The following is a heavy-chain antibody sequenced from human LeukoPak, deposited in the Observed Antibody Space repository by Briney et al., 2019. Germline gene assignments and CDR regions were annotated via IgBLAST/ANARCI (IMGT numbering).Heavy chain of an antibody. CDR3: GRRQLVTGDGYYFDY. CDR1: GFTFSSYA. J-gene: IGHJ4*02. D-gene: IGHD7-27*01. Sequence: TGGSLRLSCAASGFTFSSYAMSWVRQAPGKGLEWVSAISGSGGSTYYADSVKGRFTISRDNSKNTLYLQMNSLRAEDTAVYYCGRRQLVTGDGYYFDYWGQGTLVTVSS. CDR2: ISGSGGST. V-gene: IGHV3-23*01.